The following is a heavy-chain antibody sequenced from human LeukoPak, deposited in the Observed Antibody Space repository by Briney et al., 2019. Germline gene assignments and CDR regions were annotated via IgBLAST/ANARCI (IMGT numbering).Heavy chain of an antibody. D-gene: IGHD2-15*01. CDR3: ARGSHGIGPDY. CDR1: GGSFSSHY. CDR2: INHSGTT. J-gene: IGHJ4*02. Sequence: SETLSLTCAVYGGSFSSHYWSWIRQPPAKWLEWIGEINHSGTTNYNPSLKSRVTISVDTSKNQFSLRLTSVTAADTAVYYCARGSHGIGPDYWGQGALVTVSS. V-gene: IGHV4-34*01.